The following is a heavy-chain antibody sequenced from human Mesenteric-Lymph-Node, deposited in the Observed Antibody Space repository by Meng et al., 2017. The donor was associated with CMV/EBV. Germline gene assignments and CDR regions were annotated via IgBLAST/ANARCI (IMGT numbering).Heavy chain of an antibody. CDR1: GFTFSYYA. J-gene: IGHJ4*02. D-gene: IGHD3-3*01. V-gene: IGHV3-23*01. CDR3: ANPGMGWSHEGPFGD. Sequence: SGFTFSYYAMSWVRQAPGKGLEWISGISGSGGSTFYADSVRGRFIISRDNSKSTLYLQMSSLRVEDTATYYCANPGMGWSHEGPFGDWGQGTLVTVSS. CDR2: ISGSGGST.